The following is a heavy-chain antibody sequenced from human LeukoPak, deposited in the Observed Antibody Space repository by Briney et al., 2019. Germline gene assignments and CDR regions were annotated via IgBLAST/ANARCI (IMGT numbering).Heavy chain of an antibody. J-gene: IGHJ4*02. CDR2: ISSGSTI. CDR3: ARESIAVAGAPFDY. Sequence: GGSLRLSCAASGFTFSSYEMNWVRQAPGKGLEWVSYISSGSTIYDADSVKGRFTISRDNAKNSLYLQMNSLRAEDTAVYYCARESIAVAGAPFDYWGQGTLATVSS. D-gene: IGHD6-19*01. CDR1: GFTFSSYE. V-gene: IGHV3-48*03.